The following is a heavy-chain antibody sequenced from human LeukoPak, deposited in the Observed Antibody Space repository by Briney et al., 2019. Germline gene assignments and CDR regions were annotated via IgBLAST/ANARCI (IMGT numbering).Heavy chain of an antibody. CDR3: AGRRYGGNYFDY. J-gene: IGHJ4*01. CDR2: IYSGGNT. D-gene: IGHD4-23*01. CDR1: EFTVSNNY. Sequence: PGGSLRLSCAASEFTVSNNYMSWVRQAPGKGLEWVSIIYSGGNTYYADSVKGRFTISRDNSNNTLYLQMNSLRAEDTAVYYCAGRRYGGNYFDYWGHGTLATVSS. V-gene: IGHV3-66*01.